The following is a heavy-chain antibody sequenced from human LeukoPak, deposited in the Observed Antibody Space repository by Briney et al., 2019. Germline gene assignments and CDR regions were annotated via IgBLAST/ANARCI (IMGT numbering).Heavy chain of an antibody. V-gene: IGHV4-39*07. CDR1: GGSISSSSYY. CDR2: IYYSGST. CDR3: ARDAPEGY. J-gene: IGHJ4*02. Sequence: SETLSLTCTVSGGSISSSSYYWGWIRQPPGKGLEWIGSIYYSGSTYYNPSLKSRVTVSVDTSKNQFSLKLSPVTAADTAVYYCARDAPEGYWGQGTLVTVSS.